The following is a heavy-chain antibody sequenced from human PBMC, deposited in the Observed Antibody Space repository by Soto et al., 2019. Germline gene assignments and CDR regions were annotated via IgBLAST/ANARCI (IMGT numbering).Heavy chain of an antibody. V-gene: IGHV4-31*03. J-gene: IGHJ6*03. D-gene: IGHD3-10*01. Sequence: PSETLSLTCTVSGGSISSGGYYWSWIRQHPGKGLEWIGYIYYSGSTYYNPSLKSRVTISVDTSKNQFSLKLSSVTAADTAVYYCARVAQGRNYYYYYMDVWGKGTTVTVSS. CDR2: IYYSGST. CDR3: ARVAQGRNYYYYYMDV. CDR1: GGSISSGGYY.